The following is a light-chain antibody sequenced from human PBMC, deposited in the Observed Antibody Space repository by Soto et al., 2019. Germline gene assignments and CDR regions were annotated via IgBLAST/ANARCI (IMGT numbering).Light chain of an antibody. CDR2: DAS. CDR1: QSVSTY. CDR3: QHRSNWPRT. Sequence: EIVLTQSQATLSLSPGERATLSCRASQSVSTYLAWYQQKPGQAPRLLIYDASNRATGIPARFSGSGSGTDCTLTIISLEPEDFAVYYCQHRSNWPRTFGQGTKLEIK. V-gene: IGKV3-11*01. J-gene: IGKJ2*01.